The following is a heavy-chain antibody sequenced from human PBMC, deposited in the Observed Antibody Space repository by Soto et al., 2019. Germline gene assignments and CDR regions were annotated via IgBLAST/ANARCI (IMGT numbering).Heavy chain of an antibody. D-gene: IGHD5-12*01. CDR1: GFTFSSYS. Sequence: EVQLVESGGGLVQPGGSLRLSCEASGFTFSSYSMNWVRQAPGKGLEWVSYISSSSSTIYYADSVKGRFTISRDNAKNSLYLQMNSLRAEDTAVYYCAAEATILNWFDPWGQGTLVTVSS. J-gene: IGHJ5*02. V-gene: IGHV3-48*01. CDR3: AAEATILNWFDP. CDR2: ISSSSSTI.